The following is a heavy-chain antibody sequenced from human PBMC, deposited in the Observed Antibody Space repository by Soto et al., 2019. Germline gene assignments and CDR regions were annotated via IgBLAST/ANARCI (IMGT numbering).Heavy chain of an antibody. V-gene: IGHV3-33*01. Sequence: PGGSLRLSCAASGFTFSSYGMHWVRQAPGKGLEWVAVIWYDGSNKYYADSVKGRFTISRDNSKNTLYLQMNSLRAEDTAVYYCAATYVGELLYLQHWGQGTLVTVSS. J-gene: IGHJ1*01. CDR2: IWYDGSNK. D-gene: IGHD3-10*01. CDR1: GFTFSSYG. CDR3: AATYVGELLYLQH.